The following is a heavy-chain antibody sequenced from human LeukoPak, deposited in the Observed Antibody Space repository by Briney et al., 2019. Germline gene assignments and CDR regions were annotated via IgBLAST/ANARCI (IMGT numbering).Heavy chain of an antibody. CDR3: ARGIAAAGHMDV. D-gene: IGHD6-13*01. V-gene: IGHV1-69*05. Sequence: ASVKVSCKASGGTFSNYAFNWVRQAPGQGLEWTGGIIPIFGTRNYAQKFQGRVTITRNTSISTAYMELSSLRSEDTAVYYCARGIAAAGHMDVWGKGTTVTVSS. CDR2: IIPIFGTR. J-gene: IGHJ6*03. CDR1: GGTFSNYA.